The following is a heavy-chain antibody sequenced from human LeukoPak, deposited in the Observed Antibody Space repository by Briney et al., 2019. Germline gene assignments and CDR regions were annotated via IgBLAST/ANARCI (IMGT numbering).Heavy chain of an antibody. CDR1: GGSFSGYY. D-gene: IGHD6-13*01. Sequence: SETLSLTCAVYGGSFSGYYWSWLRQPPGKGLEWIGEIIHSRSTNYNPSLKRRFTISVDTTKNNFSLMLSSVTAAYTPGYYCAASSPGTLDYWGQGTLVTVSS. J-gene: IGHJ4*02. CDR3: AASSPGTLDY. CDR2: IIHSRST. V-gene: IGHV4-34*12.